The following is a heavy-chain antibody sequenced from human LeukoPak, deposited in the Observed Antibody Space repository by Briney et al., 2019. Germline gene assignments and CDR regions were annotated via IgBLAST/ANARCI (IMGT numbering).Heavy chain of an antibody. CDR2: MNPNSGNT. V-gene: IGHV1-8*01. J-gene: IGHJ6*03. Sequence: ASVKVSCKASGYTFTSYDINWVRQATGQGLERMGWMNPNSGNTDHAQKFQGRVTMTRNTSISTAYMELSSLRSEDTAVYYCARVFSGWYSWGPSLGYYMDVWGKGTTVTISS. CDR3: ARVFSGWYSWGPSLGYYMDV. CDR1: GYTFTSYD. D-gene: IGHD6-19*01.